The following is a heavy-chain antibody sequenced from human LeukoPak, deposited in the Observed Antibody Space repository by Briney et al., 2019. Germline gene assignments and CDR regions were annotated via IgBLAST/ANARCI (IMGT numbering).Heavy chain of an antibody. D-gene: IGHD1-26*01. CDR2: IYYSGST. CDR1: GGSISSSSYY. J-gene: IGHJ4*02. Sequence: SSETLSLTCTVSGGSISSSSYYWGWIRQPPGKGLEWIGSIYYSGSTYYNPSLKSRVTISVDTSKNQFSLKLSSVTAADTAVYYCARLGGATGSYFDYWGQGTLVTVSS. V-gene: IGHV4-39*01. CDR3: ARLGGATGSYFDY.